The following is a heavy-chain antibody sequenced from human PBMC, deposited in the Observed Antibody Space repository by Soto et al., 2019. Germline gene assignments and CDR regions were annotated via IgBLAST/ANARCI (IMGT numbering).Heavy chain of an antibody. CDR3: ARVGPVYDSSGYRYFDY. CDR1: GGSISSGGYY. Sequence: SETLSLTCTVSGGSISSGGYYWSWIRQHPGKGLEWIGYIYYSGSTYYNPSLKSRVTISVDTSKNQFSLKLSSVTAADTAVYYCARVGPVYDSSGYRYFDYWGQGTLVTVSS. D-gene: IGHD3-22*01. V-gene: IGHV4-31*03. CDR2: IYYSGST. J-gene: IGHJ4*02.